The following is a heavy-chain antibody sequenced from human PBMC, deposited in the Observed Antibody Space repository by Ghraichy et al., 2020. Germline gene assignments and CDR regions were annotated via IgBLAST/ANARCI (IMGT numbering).Heavy chain of an antibody. Sequence: SETLSLTCTVSGGSISSYYWSWIQQPPGKGLEWIGYIYYSGSTNYNPSLKSRVTISVDTSKNQFSVKLSSVTAADTAVYYCARTFLYNWNDDYYYYYYYMDVWGKGTTVTVSS. CDR2: IYYSGST. D-gene: IGHD1-1*01. J-gene: IGHJ6*03. V-gene: IGHV4-59*08. CDR1: GGSISSYY. CDR3: ARTFLYNWNDDYYYYYYYMDV.